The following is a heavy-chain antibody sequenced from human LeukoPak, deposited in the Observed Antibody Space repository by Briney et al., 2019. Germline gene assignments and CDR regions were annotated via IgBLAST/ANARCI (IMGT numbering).Heavy chain of an antibody. V-gene: IGHV3-48*02. CDR1: GFTFSSYS. J-gene: IGHJ3*02. CDR2: ISSSSSTI. D-gene: IGHD4-11*01. Sequence: PGGSLRLSCAASGFTFSSYSMNWVRQAPGKGLEWVSYISSSSSTIYYADSVKGRFTISRDNAKNSLYLQMNSLRDEDTAVYYCARDPIDYLPDAFDIWGQGTMVTVSS. CDR3: ARDPIDYLPDAFDI.